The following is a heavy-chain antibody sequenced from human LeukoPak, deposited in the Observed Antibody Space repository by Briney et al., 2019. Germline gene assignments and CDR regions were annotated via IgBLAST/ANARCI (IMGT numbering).Heavy chain of an antibody. Sequence: ASVKVSCKASGYSFTSYGINWVRQAPGQGLEWMGWISPYNGNTKYAQKFQGRVTMTRDTSISTAYMELSSLRSDDTAVYYCARDQGPADFDYWGQGTLVTVSS. V-gene: IGHV1-18*01. J-gene: IGHJ4*02. CDR2: ISPYNGNT. CDR1: GYSFTSYG. CDR3: ARDQGPADFDY.